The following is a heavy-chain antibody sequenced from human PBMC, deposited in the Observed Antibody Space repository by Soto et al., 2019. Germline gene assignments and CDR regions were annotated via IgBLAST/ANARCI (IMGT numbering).Heavy chain of an antibody. V-gene: IGHV4-31*03. CDR3: AGDQTTVTTDAFDI. D-gene: IGHD4-17*01. Sequence: QVQLQESGPGLVKPSQTLSLTCTVSGGSISSGGYYWSWIRQHPGKGLAWIGYIYNTGSTYYNPSLKSRVTIAVDTSKNQFSLKLSSVSAADTAVYYCAGDQTTVTTDAFDIWGKGTMVTFSS. CDR2: IYNTGST. CDR1: GGSISSGGYY. J-gene: IGHJ3*02.